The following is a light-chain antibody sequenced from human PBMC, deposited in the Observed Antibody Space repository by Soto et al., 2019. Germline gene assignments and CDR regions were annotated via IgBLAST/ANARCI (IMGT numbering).Light chain of an antibody. V-gene: IGKV1-9*01. CDR1: LGIRDY. CDR2: SAS. J-gene: IGKJ4*01. CDR3: QQSYSTPLT. Sequence: DIQLTQSPSFLSASVGDRVTITCRASLGIRDYLAWYQQKPGRVPRLLIYSASTLHSGVPSRFSGSGSGTEFTLTISSLQPEDFASYYCQQSYSTPLTFGGGTKVDI.